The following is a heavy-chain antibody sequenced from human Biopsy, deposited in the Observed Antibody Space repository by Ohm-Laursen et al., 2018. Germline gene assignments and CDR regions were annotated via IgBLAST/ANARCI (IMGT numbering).Heavy chain of an antibody. CDR3: ARTVDTVVVTPSDH. V-gene: IGHV1-18*01. J-gene: IGHJ4*02. CDR1: GYLFINYG. CDR2: ISTYNGNT. Sequence: ASVKVSCNASGYLFINYGISWVRQAPGQGLEWLGWISTYNGNTNYAQKFRGRVTMTTDKPTSTAYVELGSLRSDDTAVYYCARTVDTVVVTPSDHWGQGTLVTVSS. D-gene: IGHD5-18*01.